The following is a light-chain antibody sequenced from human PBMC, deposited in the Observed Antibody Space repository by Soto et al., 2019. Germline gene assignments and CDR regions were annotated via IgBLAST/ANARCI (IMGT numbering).Light chain of an antibody. V-gene: IGKV1-39*01. CDR1: QSIKRF. CDR2: EAS. CDR3: QQSYRPPT. J-gene: IGKJ5*01. Sequence: DIQMTQSPSSLSASVGDRVTIICRARQSIKRFLNWYQQKPGKAPKLLIYEASTLQRGVPSRFSGNASGTEFALTISSLQPEDFAIYHCQQSYRPPTFGQGTRLEIK.